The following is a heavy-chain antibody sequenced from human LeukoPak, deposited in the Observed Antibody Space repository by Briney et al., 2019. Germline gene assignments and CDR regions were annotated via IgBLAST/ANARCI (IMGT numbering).Heavy chain of an antibody. J-gene: IGHJ5*02. CDR2: IGYDGSDK. Sequence: PGGSLRLSCAASGFTVSSNYMSWVRQAPGKGLEWVTFIGYDGSDKYYADSVKGRFTISRDNSRNTLYLQMKSLRLEDTAVYFCAKAGGIYYPDHFDPWGQGTLVTVSS. CDR1: GFTVSSNY. CDR3: AKAGGIYYPDHFDP. D-gene: IGHD1-26*01. V-gene: IGHV3-30*02.